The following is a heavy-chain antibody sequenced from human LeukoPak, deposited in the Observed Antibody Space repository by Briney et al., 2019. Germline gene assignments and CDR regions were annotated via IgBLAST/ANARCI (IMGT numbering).Heavy chain of an antibody. CDR2: IYPGDSDT. D-gene: IGHD3-10*01. CDR3: ARYYGGGSVLDAFYI. J-gene: IGHJ3*02. V-gene: IGHV5-51*01. CDR1: GYSFTNYW. Sequence: GAPLHISCNGCGYSFTNYWIGLVRQMPGKGLEWMGIIYPGDSDTRYDPAFQVKGPIIANEAISTAYLQWSSLKASDDAMYFCARYYGGGSVLDAFYIWGQGTMVTVSS.